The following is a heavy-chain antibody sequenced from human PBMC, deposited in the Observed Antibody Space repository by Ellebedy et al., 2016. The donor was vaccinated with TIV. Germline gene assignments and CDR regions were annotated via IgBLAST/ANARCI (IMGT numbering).Heavy chain of an antibody. D-gene: IGHD6-19*01. Sequence: GESLKISXAASGFTFSSYTMNWVRQAPGKGLEWVSSLSSSGTYIYYADSVKGRFTISRDNAKNSLYLQMNSLRVEDTAVYYCARDRGSGWNFFDDWGQGALVTVSS. CDR1: GFTFSSYT. V-gene: IGHV3-21*01. CDR3: ARDRGSGWNFFDD. CDR2: LSSSGTYI. J-gene: IGHJ4*02.